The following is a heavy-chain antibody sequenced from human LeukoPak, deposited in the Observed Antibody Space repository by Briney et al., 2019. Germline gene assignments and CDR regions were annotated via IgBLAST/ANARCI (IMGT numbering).Heavy chain of an antibody. J-gene: IGHJ4*02. CDR3: AYGDYDY. CDR1: GFTFDDYA. CDR2: INWNSGSI. V-gene: IGHV3-9*01. Sequence: PGGSLRLSCAASGFTFDDYAMHWVRQAPGKGLEWVSGINWNSGSIGYADSVKGRFTISRDNAKNSLYLQMNSLRAEDTALYYCAYGDYDYWGQGTLVTVSS. D-gene: IGHD4-17*01.